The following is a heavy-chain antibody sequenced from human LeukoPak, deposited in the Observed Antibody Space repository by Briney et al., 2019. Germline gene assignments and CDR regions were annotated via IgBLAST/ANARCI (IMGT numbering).Heavy chain of an antibody. D-gene: IGHD2-21*02. CDR2: ISSSSSYI. Sequence: GGSLRLSCAASGFTFSSQTMSWVRQAPGKGLEWVSSISSSSSYIYYADSVKGRFTISRDNAKNSLYLQMNSLRAEDTAVYYCARDRAVVTASDAFDIWGQGTMVTVSS. CDR3: ARDRAVVTASDAFDI. CDR1: GFTFSSQT. V-gene: IGHV3-21*01. J-gene: IGHJ3*02.